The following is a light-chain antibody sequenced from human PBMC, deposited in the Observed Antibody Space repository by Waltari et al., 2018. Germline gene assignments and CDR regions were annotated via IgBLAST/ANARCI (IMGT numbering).Light chain of an antibody. J-gene: IGLJ2*01. V-gene: IGLV3-19*01. CDR1: IPRRSY. Sequence: SSELTQDPAVSVALGQTVRIPCQGDIPRRSYASGYQHNPGQAPVLVIYGKNNRPSGIPDRFSGSSSGNTASLTITGAQAEDEADYYCNSRDSSGNHLVFGGGTKLTVL. CDR3: NSRDSSGNHLV. CDR2: GKN.